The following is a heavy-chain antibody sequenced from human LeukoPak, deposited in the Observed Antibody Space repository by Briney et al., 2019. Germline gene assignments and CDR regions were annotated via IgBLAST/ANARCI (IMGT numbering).Heavy chain of an antibody. CDR3: AALGVPALY. V-gene: IGHV4-4*07. Sequence: PSETLSLTCAVSGASISSYFWHWIRQPAGKGLEWVGRIYASGSTNYNPSLKSRVTMSVDTSRNQFSLKLSSVTAADTAVYYCAALGVPALYWTQGTMVTVSS. CDR1: GASISSYF. J-gene: IGHJ4*02. D-gene: IGHD2-2*01. CDR2: IYASGST.